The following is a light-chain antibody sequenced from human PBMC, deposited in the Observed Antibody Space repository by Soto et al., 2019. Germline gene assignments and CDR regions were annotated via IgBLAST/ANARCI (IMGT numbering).Light chain of an antibody. Sequence: QSALTQPASVSGSPGQSITISCTGTSSNVGSYDLVSWYQQHPGKAPKLLIYEVTKRPSEVSNRFSGSKSGNTASLTISGLQAEDEADYACCSYAASNTLIFGGGTKLTVL. V-gene: IGLV2-23*02. CDR3: CSYAASNTLI. CDR1: SSNVGSYDL. J-gene: IGLJ2*01. CDR2: EVT.